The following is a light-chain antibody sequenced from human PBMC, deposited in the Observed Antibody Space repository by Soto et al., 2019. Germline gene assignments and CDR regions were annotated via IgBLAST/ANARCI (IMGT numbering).Light chain of an antibody. CDR2: GAS. CDR3: QQYGSSPWT. CDR1: QTIRSNY. V-gene: IGKV3-20*01. J-gene: IGKJ1*01. Sequence: ETVLTQSQGTLSLSPGERATLSCRARQTIRSNYLAWYRQTPGQAPKLLIYGASNRATGIADGFSGRGSGTDFTLIISRREPDDFALYYWQQYGSSPWTFGQGTKVEIK.